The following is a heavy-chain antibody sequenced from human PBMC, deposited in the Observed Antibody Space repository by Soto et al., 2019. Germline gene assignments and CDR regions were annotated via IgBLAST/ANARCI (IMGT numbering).Heavy chain of an antibody. CDR1: RYTFTSYD. V-gene: IGHV1-8*01. CDR3: ARARLYYYYYYMDV. J-gene: IGHJ6*03. Sequence: ASVKVSCKASRYTFTSYDINWVRQATGQGLEWMGWMNPNSGNTGYAQKFQGRVTMTRNTSISTAYMELSSLRSEDTAVYYCARARLYYYYYYMDVWGKGTTVTVSS. CDR2: MNPNSGNT.